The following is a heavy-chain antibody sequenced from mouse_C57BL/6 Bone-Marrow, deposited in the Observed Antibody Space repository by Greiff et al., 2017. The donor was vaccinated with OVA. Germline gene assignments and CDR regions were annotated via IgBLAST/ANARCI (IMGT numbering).Heavy chain of an antibody. D-gene: IGHD1-1*01. J-gene: IGHJ2*01. V-gene: IGHV14-2*01. CDR3: ARRLRYGSRGDY. CDR2: IDPEDGDT. Sequence: VQLQQSGAELVKPGASVKLSCTASGFNITDYYMHWVKQRTEQGLEWIGRIDPEDGDTKYAPKFQGKATITADTSSNTAYLQLSSLTSEDTAVYYCARRLRYGSRGDYWGQGTTLTVSS. CDR1: GFNITDYY.